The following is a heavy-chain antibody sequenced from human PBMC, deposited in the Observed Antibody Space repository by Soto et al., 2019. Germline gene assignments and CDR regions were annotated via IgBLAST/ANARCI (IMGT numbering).Heavy chain of an antibody. D-gene: IGHD6-25*01. CDR1: GFTFTNYG. V-gene: IGHV3-33*01. Sequence: GGSLRLSCATYGFTFTNYGFHWVRQAPGKGLEWVAVIWYDGSKKYYADSVKGRFTISRDDSKNTLYLQMDSLRAEDTAVYYCTREGTFGSGSNEAWFDPWGQGTLVTVSS. CDR2: IWYDGSKK. CDR3: TREGTFGSGSNEAWFDP. J-gene: IGHJ5*02.